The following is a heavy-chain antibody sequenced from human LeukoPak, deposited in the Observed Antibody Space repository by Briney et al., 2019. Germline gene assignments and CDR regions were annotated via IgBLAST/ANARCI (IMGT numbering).Heavy chain of an antibody. CDR2: IYYSGST. V-gene: IGHV4-31*03. CDR3: ARWVGTTVDY. J-gene: IGHJ4*02. Sequence: SQTLSLTCTVSGGSISSGGYYWSWIRQHPGKGLEWIGYIYYSGSTYYNPSLKSRVTISVDMSKNQFSLKLSSVTAADTAVYYCARWVGTTVDYWGQGTLVTVSS. CDR1: GGSISSGGYY. D-gene: IGHD1-1*01.